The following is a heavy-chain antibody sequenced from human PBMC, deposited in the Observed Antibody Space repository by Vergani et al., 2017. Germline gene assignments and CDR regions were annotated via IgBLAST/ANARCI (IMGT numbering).Heavy chain of an antibody. J-gene: IGHJ6*03. V-gene: IGHV1-69*02. CDR1: GGTFSSYT. Sequence: QVQLVHSGAEVKKPGASVKVSCKASGGTFSSYTISWVRQAPGQGLEWMGRIIPILGIANYAQKFQGRVTITADKSTSTAYMELSSLRSEDTAVYYCARGPESSSWHIDHRSGYYYYMDVWGKGTTVTVSS. CDR2: IIPILGIA. D-gene: IGHD6-13*01. CDR3: ARGPESSSWHIDHRSGYYYYMDV.